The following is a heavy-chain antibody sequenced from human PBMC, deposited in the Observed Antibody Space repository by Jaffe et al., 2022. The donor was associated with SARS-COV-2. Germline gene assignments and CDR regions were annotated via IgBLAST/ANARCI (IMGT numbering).Heavy chain of an antibody. V-gene: IGHV4-34*01. Sequence: QVQLQQWGAGLLKPSETLSLTCAVYGGSFSGYYWSWIRQPPGKGLEWIGEINHSGSTNYNPSLKSRVTISVDTSKNQFSLKLSSVTAADTAVYYCARPRRGCMDVWGQGTTVTVSS. J-gene: IGHJ6*02. CDR1: GGSFSGYY. D-gene: IGHD3-10*01. CDR2: INHSGST. CDR3: ARPRRGCMDV.